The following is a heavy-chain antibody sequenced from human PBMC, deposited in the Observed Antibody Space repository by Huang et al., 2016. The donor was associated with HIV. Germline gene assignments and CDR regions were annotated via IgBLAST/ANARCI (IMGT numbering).Heavy chain of an antibody. J-gene: IGHJ4*02. Sequence: QVQLVQSGGEVKKPGDSVKVSCKASDYTFTRYGISWVRQAPGQGLEWMGWISTNNGDTNYAQKCPGRVTMTTDTSTSTAYMELRSLRSDDTAVYYCGGSSGYWSFDYWGQGTLVTVSS. V-gene: IGHV1-18*04. CDR2: ISTNNGDT. CDR3: GGSSGYWSFDY. D-gene: IGHD3-22*01. CDR1: DYTFTRYG.